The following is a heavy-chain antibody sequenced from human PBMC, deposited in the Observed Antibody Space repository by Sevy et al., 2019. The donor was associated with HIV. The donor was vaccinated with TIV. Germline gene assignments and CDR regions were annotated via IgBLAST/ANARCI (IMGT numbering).Heavy chain of an antibody. J-gene: IGHJ6*02. CDR2: INSDSGVT. CDR3: ARLTTQPTSDLYGMDV. CDR1: GYIFTDYY. V-gene: IGHV1-2*02. D-gene: IGHD4-17*01. Sequence: ALVKVSCKASGYIFTDYYIHWVRQAPGQGLEWMAWINSDSGVTNYAQKFQGEVTVTRDTSLSTAYLELTRLKSNDTAIYYCARLTTQPTSDLYGMDVWGQGTTVTVSS.